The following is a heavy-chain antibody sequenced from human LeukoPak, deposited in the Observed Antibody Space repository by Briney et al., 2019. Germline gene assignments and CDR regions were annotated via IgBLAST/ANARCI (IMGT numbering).Heavy chain of an antibody. Sequence: PSETLSLTCAVYGGSFSGYYWSWIRQPPGKGLEWIGEINHSGSTNYNPSLKSRVTISVDTSKNQFSLKLSSVTAADTAVYYCASERDYYDSSGYYYGPSEYWGQGTLVTVSS. J-gene: IGHJ4*02. V-gene: IGHV4-34*01. D-gene: IGHD3-22*01. CDR1: GGSFSGYY. CDR2: INHSGST. CDR3: ASERDYYDSSGYYYGPSEY.